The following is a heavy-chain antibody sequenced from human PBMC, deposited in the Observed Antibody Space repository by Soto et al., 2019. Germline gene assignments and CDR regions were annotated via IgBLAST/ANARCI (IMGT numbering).Heavy chain of an antibody. CDR1: GYTFTTYV. CDR2: ISAYNANT. V-gene: IGHV1-18*01. Sequence: QVHLVQSVAEVKKPAASVKVSCKASGYTFTTYVIALVRQAPGQGLEWMGWISAYNANTDYAQRLQGRVTITTDTSTSTAHMELRSLRSDDTAVYYCARGRYLDYWGQGTLLTVSS. CDR3: ARGRYLDY. D-gene: IGHD1-26*01. J-gene: IGHJ4*02.